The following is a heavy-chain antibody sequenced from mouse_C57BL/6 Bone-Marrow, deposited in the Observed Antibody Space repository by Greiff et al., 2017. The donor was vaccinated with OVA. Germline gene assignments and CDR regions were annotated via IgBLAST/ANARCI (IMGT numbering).Heavy chain of an antibody. J-gene: IGHJ3*01. CDR1: GYSFTGYY. CDR2: INPSTGGT. D-gene: IGHD3-2*02. V-gene: IGHV1-42*01. Sequence: VQLQQPGPELVKPGASVKISCKASGYSFTGYYMNWVKQSPEKSLEWIGEINPSTGGTTYNQKFKAKATLTVDKSSSTAYMQLKSLTSEDSAVYDCARDSSGYGAYWGKGTLVTVSA. CDR3: ARDSSGYGAY.